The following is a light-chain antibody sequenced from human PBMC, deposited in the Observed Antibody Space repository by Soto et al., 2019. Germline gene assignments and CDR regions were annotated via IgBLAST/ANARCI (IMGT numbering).Light chain of an antibody. CDR2: GVR. Sequence: QSLLAQPTSLSGSPGQSITISCTGTSSDVGAYNYVSWYQQHPGIPPKLFIYGVRNRPSGVSNRFSGSKSGNTASLTISGLQAEDEADYYCTSYTTSTTLVFGTGTKVTVL. CDR1: SSDVGAYNY. J-gene: IGLJ1*01. V-gene: IGLV2-14*03. CDR3: TSYTTSTTLV.